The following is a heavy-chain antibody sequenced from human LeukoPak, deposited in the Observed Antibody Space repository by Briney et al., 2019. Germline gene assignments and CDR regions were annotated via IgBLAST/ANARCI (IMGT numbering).Heavy chain of an antibody. J-gene: IGHJ5*02. Sequence: SETLSLTCAVYGGSFSGYYWSWIRQPPGKGLEWIGEINHSGNTNYNPSLKSRVTISVDTSKNQFSLKLSSVTAADTAVYYCARRGALRYYDSSGYYSTWGQGTLVTVSS. CDR3: ARRGALRYYDSSGYYST. CDR2: INHSGNT. V-gene: IGHV4-34*01. D-gene: IGHD3-22*01. CDR1: GGSFSGYY.